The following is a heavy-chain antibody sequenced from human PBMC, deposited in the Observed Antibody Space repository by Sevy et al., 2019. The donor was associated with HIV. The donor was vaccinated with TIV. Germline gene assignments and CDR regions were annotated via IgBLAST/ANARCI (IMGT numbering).Heavy chain of an antibody. CDR1: GFSFTSSA. Sequence: SVKVSCKASGFSFTSSAMQWVRQARGQRLEWIGWIVVGYGNTNYAQKFRERVTITSDMSTSTAYMELSSLRSEETAVYYCAAADSYSSGWYPNYAMDVWGQGTTVTVSS. CDR2: IVVGYGNT. CDR3: AAADSYSSGWYPNYAMDV. V-gene: IGHV1-58*02. D-gene: IGHD6-19*01. J-gene: IGHJ6*02.